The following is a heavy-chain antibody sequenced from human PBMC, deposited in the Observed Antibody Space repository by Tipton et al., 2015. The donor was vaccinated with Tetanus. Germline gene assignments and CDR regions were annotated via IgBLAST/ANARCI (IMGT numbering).Heavy chain of an antibody. D-gene: IGHD3-10*01. CDR3: ARGDYYGSGTYDV. CDR1: GGSLRSSNYY. Sequence: TLSLTCIVSGGSLRSSNYYGAWVRQSPVQGLEWIGSVSYSGRTYYNPSLKSRVTMSVDTSKKDFSVRLRSVTAADTAVYYCARGDYYGSGTYDVWGQGTTVTVPS. CDR2: VSYSGRT. V-gene: IGHV4-39*02. J-gene: IGHJ6*02.